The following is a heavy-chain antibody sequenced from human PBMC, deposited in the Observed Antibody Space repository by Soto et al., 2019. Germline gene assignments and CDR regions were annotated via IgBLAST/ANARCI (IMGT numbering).Heavy chain of an antibody. CDR1: GGSISSSSYY. J-gene: IGHJ4*02. V-gene: IGHV4-61*05. CDR3: ARVMDSYGLGVNDY. Sequence: TCTVSGGSISSSSYYWGWIRQPPGKGLEWIGQIYQSGNTNYNPSLKSRVTISIDKSKNQFSLTLSSVTAADTAVYYCARVMDSYGLGVNDYWGQGTMVTVSS. D-gene: IGHD5-18*01. CDR2: IYQSGNT.